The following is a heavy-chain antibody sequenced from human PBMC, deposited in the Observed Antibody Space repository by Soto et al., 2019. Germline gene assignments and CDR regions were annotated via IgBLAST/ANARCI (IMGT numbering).Heavy chain of an antibody. CDR1: GGSISGSY. CDR2: VYYTGST. D-gene: IGHD6-19*01. CDR3: ARSVAVPGAHIDY. V-gene: IGHV4-59*01. J-gene: IGHJ4*02. Sequence: SETLSLTCSVSGGSISGSYWSWIRPSPGKGLEWLGYVYYTGSTNYSPSLRSRFSISVDTSKNEFSLRLSSVTAADTAVYFCARSVAVPGAHIDYWGQGTQVTVSS.